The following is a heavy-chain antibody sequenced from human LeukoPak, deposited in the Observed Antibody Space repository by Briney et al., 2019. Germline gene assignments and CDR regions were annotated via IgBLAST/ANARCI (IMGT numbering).Heavy chain of an antibody. D-gene: IGHD5-12*01. V-gene: IGHV3-48*04. J-gene: IGHJ3*02. CDR3: ARDRIYSGYDDAFDI. CDR2: ISSSSSTI. Sequence: GGSLRLSCAASGFTFSSYSMNWVHQAPGKGLEWVSYISSSSSTIYYADSVKGRFTISRDNAKNSLYLQMNSLRAEDTAVYYCARDRIYSGYDDAFDIWGQGTMVTVSS. CDR1: GFTFSSYS.